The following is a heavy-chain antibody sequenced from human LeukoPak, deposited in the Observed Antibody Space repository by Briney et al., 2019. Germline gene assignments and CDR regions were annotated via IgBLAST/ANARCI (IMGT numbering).Heavy chain of an antibody. V-gene: IGHV6-1*01. CDR2: TYYRSKWYN. D-gene: IGHD6-19*01. Sequence: SQTLSLTCAISGDSVSSNNGAWHWIRQSPSRGLEWLGRTYYRSKWYNDYAESMKGRIIINPDTSKNQFSLQLNSVTPEDTAVYYCARDVGISGWYTFDYWGRGTLVTVSS. CDR3: ARDVGISGWYTFDY. CDR1: GDSVSSNNGA. J-gene: IGHJ4*02.